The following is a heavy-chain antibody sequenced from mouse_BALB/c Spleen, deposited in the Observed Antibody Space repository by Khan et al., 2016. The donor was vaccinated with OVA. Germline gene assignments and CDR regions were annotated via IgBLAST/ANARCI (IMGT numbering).Heavy chain of an antibody. CDR1: GYTFTTYW. CDR3: ARRGLYGIFVY. D-gene: IGHD2-1*01. Sequence: QVQLQQSGAELAKPGASVKMSCKASGYTFTTYWMHWVKKRPGQGLEWIGYIDPSTGYIEYNQKFKDKATLTTDKSSTTAYMQLSSLTSEDSAFYYCARRGLYGIFVYWGQGTLVTVSA. CDR2: IDPSTGYI. V-gene: IGHV1-7*01. J-gene: IGHJ3*01.